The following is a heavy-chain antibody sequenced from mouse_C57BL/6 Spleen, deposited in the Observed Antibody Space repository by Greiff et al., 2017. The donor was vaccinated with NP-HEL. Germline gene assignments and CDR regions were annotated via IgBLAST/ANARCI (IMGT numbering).Heavy chain of an antibody. J-gene: IGHJ3*01. D-gene: IGHD1-1*01. CDR3: TGGYGSSSHAY. Sequence: EVHLVESGGGLVQPGGSMKLSCVASGFTFSNYWMNWVRQSPEQGLEWVAQIRLKSDNYAIHYAESVKGRFTISRDDSKSSVYLQMNNLRAEDTGIYYCTGGYGSSSHAYWGQGTLVTVSA. V-gene: IGHV6-3*01. CDR1: GFTFSNYW. CDR2: IRLKSDNYAI.